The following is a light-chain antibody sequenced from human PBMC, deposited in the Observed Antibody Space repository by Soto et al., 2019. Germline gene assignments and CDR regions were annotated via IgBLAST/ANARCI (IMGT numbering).Light chain of an antibody. CDR3: CSYAGNSYV. CDR1: TSNVGSYNL. J-gene: IGLJ1*01. V-gene: IGLV2-23*01. CDR2: EGS. Sequence: QSALTQPASVSGSPGQSITISCTGTTSNVGSYNLVSWYQQHPGKAPELMIYEGSKRPSGVYTRFSGSKSGNTASLTISGLQAEDEADYYCCSYAGNSYVFGTGTKVTVL.